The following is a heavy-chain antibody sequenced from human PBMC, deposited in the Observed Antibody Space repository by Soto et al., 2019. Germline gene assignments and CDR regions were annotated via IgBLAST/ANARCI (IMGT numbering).Heavy chain of an antibody. V-gene: IGHV5-51*01. J-gene: IGHJ6*02. Sequence: RGESLRISCEGSGYSFTSYWIGWVRQMPGKGLESMGIIYPGDSDTRYSPSFQGQVTISADKSISTAYLQWSSLKASDTAMYYCARTAAARKYYYGMEVWGQGTTVTVSS. CDR3: ARTAAARKYYYGMEV. CDR1: GYSFTSYW. CDR2: IYPGDSDT. D-gene: IGHD6-13*01.